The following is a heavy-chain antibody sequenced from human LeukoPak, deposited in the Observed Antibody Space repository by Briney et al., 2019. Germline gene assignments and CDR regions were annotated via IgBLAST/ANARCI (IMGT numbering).Heavy chain of an antibody. Sequence: ASVKVSCKASGYTFTGYYMHWVRQAPGQGLEWMGWINPNSGGTNYAQKLQGRVTMTTDTSTSTAYMELRSLRSDDTAVYYCARRYSYESWFDPWGQGTLVTVSS. CDR3: ARRYSYESWFDP. D-gene: IGHD5-18*01. CDR1: GYTFTGYY. CDR2: INPNSGGT. J-gene: IGHJ5*02. V-gene: IGHV1-2*02.